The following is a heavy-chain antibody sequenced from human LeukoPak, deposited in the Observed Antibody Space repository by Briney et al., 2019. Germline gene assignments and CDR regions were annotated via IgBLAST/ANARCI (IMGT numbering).Heavy chain of an antibody. Sequence: ASQTLSLTCAVSGGSISRDDYYWSWIRQPPGKGLEWIGHITYSGSTDYSPSLRSRVTMSVDTSNNQFSLKLNSVAAAETAMYFCARGGVGGYDYFDSWGEGTLVAVSS. CDR2: ITYSGST. D-gene: IGHD5-12*01. CDR1: GGSISRDDYY. CDR3: ARGGVGGYDYFDS. J-gene: IGHJ4*02. V-gene: IGHV4-30-4*01.